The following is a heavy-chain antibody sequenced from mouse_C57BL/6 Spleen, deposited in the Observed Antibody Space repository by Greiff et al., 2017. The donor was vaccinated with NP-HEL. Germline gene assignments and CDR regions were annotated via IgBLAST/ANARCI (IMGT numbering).Heavy chain of an antibody. J-gene: IGHJ1*03. D-gene: IGHD1-1*01. V-gene: IGHV1-72*01. Sequence: QVHLQQPGAELVKPGASVKLSCKASGYTFTSYWMHWVKQRPGRGLEWIGRIDPNSGGTKYNEKFKSKATLTVDKPSSTAYMQLSSLTSEDSAVYYCASPPITTESLGYFDVWGTGTTVTVSS. CDR1: GYTFTSYW. CDR3: ASPPITTESLGYFDV. CDR2: IDPNSGGT.